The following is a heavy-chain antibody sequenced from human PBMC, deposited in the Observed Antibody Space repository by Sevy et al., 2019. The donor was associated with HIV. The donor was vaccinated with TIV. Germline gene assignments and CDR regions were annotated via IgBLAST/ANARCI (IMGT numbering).Heavy chain of an antibody. CDR1: GFTFSSYW. J-gene: IGHJ4*02. CDR3: ARGIYGSGSRLGLGY. CDR2: MRQDGNEK. V-gene: IGHV3-7*01. D-gene: IGHD3-10*01. Sequence: GGSLRLSCAASGFTFSSYWMTWVRQAPGKGLEWVANMRQDGNEKYYVDSVKGRFTISRDNAKNSLYLQMNSLRAEDTAVYYCARGIYGSGSRLGLGYWGQRTLVTVSS.